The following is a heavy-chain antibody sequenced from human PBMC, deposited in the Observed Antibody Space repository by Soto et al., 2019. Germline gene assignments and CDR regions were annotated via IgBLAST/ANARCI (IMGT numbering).Heavy chain of an antibody. CDR1: GGTFSSYT. J-gene: IGHJ4*02. CDR2: IIPILGIA. D-gene: IGHD3-22*01. CDR3: ARDYYDSSGTIDY. Sequence: QVQLVQSGAEVKKPGSSVKVSCKASGGTFSSYTISWVRQAPGQGLEWMGRIIPILGIANYAQKFQGRVTITPDKSTSTAYMELSSLRSEDTAVYYCARDYYDSSGTIDYWGQGTLVTVSS. V-gene: IGHV1-69*02.